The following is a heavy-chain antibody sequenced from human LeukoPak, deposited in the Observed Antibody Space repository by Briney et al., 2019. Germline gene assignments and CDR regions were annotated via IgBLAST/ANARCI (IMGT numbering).Heavy chain of an antibody. J-gene: IGHJ4*02. Sequence: PGGSLRLSCAASGFTFDTHAMSWVRQAPGKGLEWVSGINGNGASTYYSDSVKGRFTISRDNSKNTLYLQMSTLRPEDTAVYYCAKDQGYSYYYLDYWGQGTLVTVSS. V-gene: IGHV3-23*01. D-gene: IGHD5-18*01. CDR1: GFTFDTHA. CDR3: AKDQGYSYYYLDY. CDR2: INGNGAST.